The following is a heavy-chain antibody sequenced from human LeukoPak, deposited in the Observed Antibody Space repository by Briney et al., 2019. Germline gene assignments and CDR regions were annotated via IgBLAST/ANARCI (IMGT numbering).Heavy chain of an antibody. V-gene: IGHV4-4*07. Sequence: SETLSLTCTVSGGSLSNYYWSWIRQPAGKGLEFIGRIYTSGSTNYNPSLESRVTMSIDTSKNQFSLKLNSVTAAGTAVYYCARGSLAPDYWGQGTLVTVSS. CDR1: GGSLSNYY. CDR2: IYTSGST. D-gene: IGHD6-6*01. J-gene: IGHJ4*02. CDR3: ARGSLAPDY.